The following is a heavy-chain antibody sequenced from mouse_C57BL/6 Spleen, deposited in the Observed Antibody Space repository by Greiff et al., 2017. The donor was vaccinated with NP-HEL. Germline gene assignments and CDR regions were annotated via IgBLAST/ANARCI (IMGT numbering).Heavy chain of an antibody. D-gene: IGHD2-4*01. CDR2: IWTGGGT. CDR1: GFSLTSYA. J-gene: IGHJ4*01. V-gene: IGHV2-9-1*01. Sequence: VKVVESGPGLVAPSQSLSITCTVSGFSLTSYAISWVRQPPGKGLEWLGVIWTGGGTNYNSALKSRLSISKDNSKSQVFLKMNSLQTDDTARYYCARALYDYSYYYAMDYWGQGTSVTVSS. CDR3: ARALYDYSYYYAMDY.